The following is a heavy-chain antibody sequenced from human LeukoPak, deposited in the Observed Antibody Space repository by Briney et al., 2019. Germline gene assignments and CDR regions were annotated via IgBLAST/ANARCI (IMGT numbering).Heavy chain of an antibody. Sequence: ASVKVSCKASGYTFTSYGISWVRQAPGQGLEWMGWINPNSGGTNYAQKFQGRVTMTRDTSISTAYMELSRLRSDDTAVYYCARDPTTTVVTPPSYYFDYWGQGTLVTVSS. D-gene: IGHD4-23*01. V-gene: IGHV1-2*02. CDR1: GYTFTSYG. CDR3: ARDPTTTVVTPPSYYFDY. CDR2: INPNSGGT. J-gene: IGHJ4*02.